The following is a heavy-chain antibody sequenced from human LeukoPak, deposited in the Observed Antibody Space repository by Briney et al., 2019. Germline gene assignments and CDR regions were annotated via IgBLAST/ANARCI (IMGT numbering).Heavy chain of an antibody. CDR2: ISYDGRNT. CDR3: AKGPLRGTAAAIDY. J-gene: IGHJ4*02. Sequence: GGSLRLSCAASGFTFNNYGMHWVRQAPGKGLEWVAVISYDGRNTHYPDSVKGRFTISRDISTDTLWLQMDSLRTEDTAVYYCAKGPLRGTAAAIDYWGQGTLVTVSS. CDR1: GFTFNNYG. V-gene: IGHV3-30*18. D-gene: IGHD2-2*01.